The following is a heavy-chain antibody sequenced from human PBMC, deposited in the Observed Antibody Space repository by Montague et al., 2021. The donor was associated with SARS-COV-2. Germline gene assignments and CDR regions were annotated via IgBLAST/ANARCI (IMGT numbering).Heavy chain of an antibody. D-gene: IGHD1-26*01. J-gene: IGHJ3*02. V-gene: IGHV4-34*01. CDR1: GGSFSGYY. Sequence: SETLSLTCAVYGGSFSGYYWSWIRQPPGKGLEWIGETNHSGSTNYNPSLKSRVTISVDTSKNQFSLKLSSVTAADTAVYYCAREGVGATTNDAFDIWGQGTMVTVSS. CDR3: AREGVGATTNDAFDI. CDR2: TNHSGST.